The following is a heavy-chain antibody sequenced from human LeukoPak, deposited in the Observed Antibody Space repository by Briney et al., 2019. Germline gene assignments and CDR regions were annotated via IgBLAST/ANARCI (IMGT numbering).Heavy chain of an antibody. CDR3: ATDFVP. J-gene: IGHJ5*02. CDR1: GGPISSSSYY. CDR2: MYYSGST. V-gene: IGHV4-39*02. Sequence: SETLSLTCTVSGGPISSSSYYWAWIRQPPGKGLEWIGSMYYSGSTYYNPSLKSRVTISVDTSKNQFSLKLSSVTAADTAVYYCATDFVPSGQGTLVTVSS.